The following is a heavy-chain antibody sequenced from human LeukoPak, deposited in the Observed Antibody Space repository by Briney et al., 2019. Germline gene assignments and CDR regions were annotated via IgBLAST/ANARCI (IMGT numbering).Heavy chain of an antibody. D-gene: IGHD3-22*01. CDR2: IYYTGST. V-gene: IGHV4-59*01. CDR3: SSFDSSGSHAFDM. CDR1: GGSISYYY. J-gene: IGHJ3*02. Sequence: PPETLSLTCTVSGGSISYYYWNWIRQPPGKGLEGIGYIYYTGSTNYNPSLKNRVTISVDTSKSQFSLRLSSVTAADTAVYYCSSFDSSGSHAFDMWGQGTMVTVSS.